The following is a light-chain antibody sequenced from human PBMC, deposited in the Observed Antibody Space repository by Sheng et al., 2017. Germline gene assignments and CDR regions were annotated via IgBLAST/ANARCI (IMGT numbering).Light chain of an antibody. CDR1: HSVLYSSNNKNY. CDR2: WAS. Sequence: ILMTQSPDSLAVSLGETATINCKSNHSVLYSSNNKNYLAWYQQKPGQPPKLLIYWASARESGVPDRFSGSGSGTDFTLTISSLQTGDGAIYYCQQQYSLPPTFGGGTEGGDQT. V-gene: IGKV4-1*01. CDR3: QQQYSLPPT. J-gene: IGKJ4*01.